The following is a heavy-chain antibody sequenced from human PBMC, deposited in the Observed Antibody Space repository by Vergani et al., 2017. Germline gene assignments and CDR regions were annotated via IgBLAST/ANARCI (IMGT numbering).Heavy chain of an antibody. CDR1: GFTFSSYG. J-gene: IGHJ4*02. Sequence: QVQLVESGGGVVQPGRSLRLSCAASGFTFSSYGMHWVRQAPGKGLEWVAVIWYDGSNKYYADSVKGRFTISRDNSKNTLYLQMNSLRAEDTAVYYCAKTPGYQLLYGFDYWGQGTLVTVSS. CDR3: AKTPGYQLLYGFDY. V-gene: IGHV3-33*06. CDR2: IWYDGSNK. D-gene: IGHD2-2*02.